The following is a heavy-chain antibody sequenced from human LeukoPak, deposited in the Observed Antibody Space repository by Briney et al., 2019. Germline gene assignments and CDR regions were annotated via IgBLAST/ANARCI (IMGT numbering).Heavy chain of an antibody. CDR1: GFTFSSYW. V-gene: IGHV3-7*01. J-gene: IGHJ4*02. CDR2: IKQDGSEK. CDR3: AKDRHPARTDGYYFDY. D-gene: IGHD1-14*01. Sequence: GGSLRLSCAASGFTFSSYWMSCVRQAPGKGLEWVANIKQDGSEKYYVDSVKGRFTISRDNAKNSLYLQMDSLRAEDTAVYYCAKDRHPARTDGYYFDYWGQGTLVTVSS.